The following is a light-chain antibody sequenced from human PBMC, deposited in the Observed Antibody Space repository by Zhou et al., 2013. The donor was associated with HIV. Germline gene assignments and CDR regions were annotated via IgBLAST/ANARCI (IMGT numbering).Light chain of an antibody. CDR2: HVS. Sequence: DVQMTQSSSTLSASVGDRVTITCRASESVSNSLAWYQHKPGKAPKLLIYHVSNLQHGVAPRFNGSGSGTDFTLTIASLQPEDFAAYYCQQTYSVHVTFGGGTKVDMK. V-gene: IGKV1-5*03. CDR3: QQTYSVHVT. CDR1: ESVSNS. J-gene: IGKJ4*01.